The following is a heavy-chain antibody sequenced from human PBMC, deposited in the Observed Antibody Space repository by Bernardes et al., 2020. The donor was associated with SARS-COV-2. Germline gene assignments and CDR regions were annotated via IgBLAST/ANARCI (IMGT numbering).Heavy chain of an antibody. D-gene: IGHD2-15*01. CDR3: VRANMWYGVHSY. V-gene: IGHV4-39*01. J-gene: IGHJ4*02. Sequence: SETLSLTCAVSGVSISSCNCYWGWIRQTPGKGLEWIGNFHYSQSTNYNPSLKSRATISVDASKNLFSLELTSVTAADTAVYYCVRANMWYGVHSYWGRGSLVTVSS. CDR2: FHYSQST. CDR1: GVSISSCNCY.